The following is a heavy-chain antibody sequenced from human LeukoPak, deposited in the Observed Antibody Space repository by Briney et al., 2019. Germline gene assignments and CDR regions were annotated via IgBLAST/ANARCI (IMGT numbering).Heavy chain of an antibody. J-gene: IGHJ4*02. CDR1: GGSFSGYY. CDR3: ASLDVGSSVYLDY. Sequence: PSETLSLTCAAYGGSFSGYYWSWIGQPPGKGLEWIGEINHSGSTNYNPSLKSRVTISVDTSKNQFSLKLSSVTAADTAVYYCASLDVGSSVYLDYWGQGTLVTVSS. D-gene: IGHD1-26*01. CDR2: INHSGST. V-gene: IGHV4-34*01.